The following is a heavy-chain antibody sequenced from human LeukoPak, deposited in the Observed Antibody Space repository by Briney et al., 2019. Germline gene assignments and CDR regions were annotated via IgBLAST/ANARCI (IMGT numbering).Heavy chain of an antibody. V-gene: IGHV4-59*01. CDR2: IYYSGST. Sequence: PSETLSLTCSVSGGSLSSYYWSWIRQPPGKGLQWIGYIYYSGSTNYNPSLKSRVTISVDTSKNQFSLKLSSVTAADTAVYYCARAGTVYYDILTGYYPEYYFDYWGQGTLVTVSS. J-gene: IGHJ4*02. CDR3: ARAGTVYYDILTGYYPEYYFDY. CDR1: GGSLSSYY. D-gene: IGHD3-9*01.